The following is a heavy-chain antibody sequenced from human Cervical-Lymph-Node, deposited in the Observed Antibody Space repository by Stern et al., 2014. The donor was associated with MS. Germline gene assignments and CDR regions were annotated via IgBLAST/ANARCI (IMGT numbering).Heavy chain of an antibody. CDR3: AKDLTGGAY. CDR2: ISSGGRNK. J-gene: IGHJ4*02. D-gene: IGHD7-27*01. CDR1: GFTFSTFD. Sequence: VQLVESGGGVVQPGRSLRLSCAASGFTFSTFDMHWVRQAPGKGLEWVAFISSGGRNKNSADSVKGRFTISRDNSKNMLSLQMSSLRPEDTAVYYCAKDLTGGAYWGQGTLVTVSS. V-gene: IGHV3-30*18.